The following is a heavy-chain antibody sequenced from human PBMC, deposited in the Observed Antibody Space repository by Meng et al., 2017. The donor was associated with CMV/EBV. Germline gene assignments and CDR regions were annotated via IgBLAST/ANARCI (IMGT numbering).Heavy chain of an antibody. CDR3: ARGEQWLARIFDY. V-gene: IGHV4-34*01. J-gene: IGHJ4*02. CDR2: INHSGST. D-gene: IGHD6-19*01. CDR1: GGSFSGYY. Sequence: SETLSLTCAVYGGSFSGYYWSWIRQPPGKGLEWIGEINHSGSTNYNPSLKSRVTISVGTSKNQFSLKLSSVTAADTAVYYCARGEQWLARIFDYWGQGTLVTVSS.